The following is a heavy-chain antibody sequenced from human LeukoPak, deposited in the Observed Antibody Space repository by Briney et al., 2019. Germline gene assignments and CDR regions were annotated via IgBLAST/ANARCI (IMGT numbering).Heavy chain of an antibody. J-gene: IGHJ4*02. CDR3: ARNSGWYGAS. V-gene: IGHV3-23*01. D-gene: IGHD6-19*01. CDR1: GFTLSSYE. Sequence: GGSLRLSCTASGFTLSSYEMSWIRQAPGKGLEWVSSIDYSGGDTHYADSVKGRFTISRDNSKNTLYLQLSSLRGDDTAVYFCARNSGWYGASWGQGTLVTVSS. CDR2: IDYSGGDT.